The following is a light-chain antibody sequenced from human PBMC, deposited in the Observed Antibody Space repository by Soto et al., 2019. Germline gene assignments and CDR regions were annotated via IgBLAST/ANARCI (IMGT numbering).Light chain of an antibody. Sequence: DSQTTQSKSTLSASVGDRVTITCRASQSISSWLAWYQQKPGKAPKLLIYDASSLESGVPSRFSGSGSGTEFTLTISSLQPDDFATYYCQQYNSYSPITFGQGTRLEI. J-gene: IGKJ5*01. CDR1: QSISSW. CDR3: QQYNSYSPIT. V-gene: IGKV1-5*01. CDR2: DAS.